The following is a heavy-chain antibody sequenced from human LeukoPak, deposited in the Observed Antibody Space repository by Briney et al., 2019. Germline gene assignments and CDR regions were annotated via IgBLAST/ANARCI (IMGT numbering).Heavy chain of an antibody. Sequence: SQTLSLTCTVSGGSISSSSYYWGWIRQPPGKGLEWIGSIYYSGSTYYNPSLKSRVTISVDTSKNQFSLKLSSVTAADTAVYYCASVSSWYNWFDPWGQGTLVTVSS. CDR1: GGSISSSSYY. J-gene: IGHJ5*02. V-gene: IGHV4-39*07. CDR3: ASVSSWYNWFDP. D-gene: IGHD6-13*01. CDR2: IYYSGST.